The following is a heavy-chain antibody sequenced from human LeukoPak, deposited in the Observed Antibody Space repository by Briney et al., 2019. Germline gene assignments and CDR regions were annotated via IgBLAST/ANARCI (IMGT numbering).Heavy chain of an antibody. CDR1: GFIVSSNY. J-gene: IGHJ6*02. Sequence: GGSLRLSCAASGFIVSSNYITWVRQAPGKGLEWVSVIYSGSSTYYADSVKGRFTISRDNAKNSLYLQMNNLRAEDTAIYYCAKYGDYRYLYGMDVWGQGTTVTVSS. D-gene: IGHD4-17*01. CDR2: IYSGSST. V-gene: IGHV3-53*01. CDR3: AKYGDYRYLYGMDV.